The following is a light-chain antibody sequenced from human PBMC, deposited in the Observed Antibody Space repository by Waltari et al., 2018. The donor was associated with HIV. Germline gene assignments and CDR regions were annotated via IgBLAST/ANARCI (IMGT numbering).Light chain of an antibody. V-gene: IGLV2-14*03. CDR3: SSYTSSSIVI. CDR1: SSDVGGYNY. CDR2: DVH. J-gene: IGLJ2*01. Sequence: HSALTQPASVSGSPGQSITIPCTGTSSDVGGYNYVSWYRLHPGEVPKLMIFDVHNRPSGVSNRFSGSESGNTASLTISGLQVEDEADYYCSSYTSSSIVIFGGGTKVTVL.